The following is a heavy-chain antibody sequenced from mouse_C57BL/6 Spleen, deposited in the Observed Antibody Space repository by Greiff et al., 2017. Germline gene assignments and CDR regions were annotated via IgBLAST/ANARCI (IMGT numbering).Heavy chain of an antibody. CDR3: ARSGRLERRFDMDD. D-gene: IGHD1-2*01. CDR1: GYTFTSYW. CDR2: IHPPGGRT. Sequence: QVQLQQPGAELVKPGASVKMSCKASGYTFTSYWMPWVKQRPGQGLEWIGNIHPPGGRTNYNEKFKSKANLTVDTSSNTAYMQLSSLTSEDSAVLYCARSGRLERRFDMDDWGKGISVTAST. V-gene: IGHV1-55*01. J-gene: IGHJ4*01.